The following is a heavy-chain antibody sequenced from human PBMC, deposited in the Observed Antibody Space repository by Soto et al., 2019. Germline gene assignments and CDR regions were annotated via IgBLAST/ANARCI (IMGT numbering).Heavy chain of an antibody. V-gene: IGHV3-33*01. CDR1: GFSFSSYG. J-gene: IGHJ6*02. Sequence: QVQLVESGGGVVQPGRSLRLSCATSGFSFSSYGMHWVRQAPGKGLEWVSLIWYDGSDKYYADSVKGRFTISRDNSKNPLHRQRNSRRADDTAVYYWARGVANYYYGMDVWGQGTTFTVSS. CDR2: IWYDGSDK. D-gene: IGHD3-16*01. CDR3: ARGVANYYYGMDV.